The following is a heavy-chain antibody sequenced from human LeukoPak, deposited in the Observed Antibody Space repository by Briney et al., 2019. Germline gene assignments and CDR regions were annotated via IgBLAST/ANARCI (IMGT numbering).Heavy chain of an antibody. Sequence: GGSLRLSCAASGFTFNNYWMTWVRQAPGKGLEWVSAISGSGGSTYYADSVKGRFTISRDNSKNTLYLQMNSLRAEDTAVYYCATRRGGYCSSTSCYLFDYWGQGTLVTVSS. CDR3: ATRRGGYCSSTSCYLFDY. D-gene: IGHD2-2*01. J-gene: IGHJ4*02. CDR2: ISGSGGST. CDR1: GFTFNNYW. V-gene: IGHV3-23*01.